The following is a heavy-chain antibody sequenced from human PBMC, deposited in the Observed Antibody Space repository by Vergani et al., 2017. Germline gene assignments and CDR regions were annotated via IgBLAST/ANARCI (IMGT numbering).Heavy chain of an antibody. CDR3: AKHFRGWGIDY. CDR1: GFTLSNYD. J-gene: IGHJ4*02. CDR2: IQFDGSNQ. D-gene: IGHD3-16*01. Sequence: VQLVESGGGLVQPGGSLRLSCATSGFTLSNYDMQWIRQGPGKGREFVAFIQFDGSNQYYADSVKGRFTPSRDLSKNTLYLKMNSLRTDATATYYCAKHFRGWGIDYWGQGTQVIVSS. V-gene: IGHV3-30*02.